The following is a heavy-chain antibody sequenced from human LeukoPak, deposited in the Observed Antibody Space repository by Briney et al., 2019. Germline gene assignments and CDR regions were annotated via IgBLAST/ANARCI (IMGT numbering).Heavy chain of an antibody. D-gene: IGHD2-2*02. CDR2: IYTSGST. CDR1: GGSLSSYY. V-gene: IGHV4-4*07. CDR3: ARGELGYCSSTSCYRLDP. Sequence: SETLSLTCTVSGGSLSSYYWSWIRKPAGNGLEWIGRIYTSGSTNYHPSLKSRVTMSVDTSKNQFSLKLSSVTAADTAVYYCARGELGYCSSTSCYRLDPWGQGTLVTVSS. J-gene: IGHJ5*02.